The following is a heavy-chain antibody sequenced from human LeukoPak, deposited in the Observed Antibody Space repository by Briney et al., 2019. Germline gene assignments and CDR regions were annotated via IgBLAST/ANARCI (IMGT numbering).Heavy chain of an antibody. D-gene: IGHD5-12*01. V-gene: IGHV5-51*01. CDR2: IYPGDSDT. J-gene: IGHJ6*03. CDR1: GYSFTSYW. Sequence: GESLKISCKGSGYSFTSYWIGWVRQMPGKGLEWMGIIYPGDSDTRYSPSFQGQVTISADKSINTAYLQWSSLKASDTAMYYCARNNRATDDYYYYYMDVWGKGTTVTVSS. CDR3: ARNNRATDDYYYYYMDV.